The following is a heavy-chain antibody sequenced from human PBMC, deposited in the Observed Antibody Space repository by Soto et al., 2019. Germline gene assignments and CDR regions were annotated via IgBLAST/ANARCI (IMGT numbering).Heavy chain of an antibody. CDR2: IYYSGST. V-gene: IGHV4-59*01. CDR1: GGSISSYY. D-gene: IGHD3-16*01. J-gene: IGHJ5*02. Sequence: LSLTCTVSGGSISSYYWSWIRQPPGKGLEWIGYIYYSGSTNYNPSLKSRVTISVDTSKNQFSLKLSSVTAADTAVYYCARDLSRVDDYIWGSYRLKGFDPWGQGTLVTVSS. CDR3: ARDLSRVDDYIWGSYRLKGFDP.